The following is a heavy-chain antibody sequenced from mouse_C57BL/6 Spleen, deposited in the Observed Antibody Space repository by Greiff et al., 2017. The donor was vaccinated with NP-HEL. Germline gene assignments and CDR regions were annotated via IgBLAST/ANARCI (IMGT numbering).Heavy chain of an antibody. J-gene: IGHJ3*01. D-gene: IGHD2-4*01. CDR2: ISYDGSN. CDR1: GYSITSGYY. Sequence: EVHLVESGPGLVKPSQSLSLTCSVTGYSITSGYYWNWIRQFPGNKLEWMGYISYDGSNNYNPSLKNRISITRDTSKNQFFLKLNSVTTEDTATYYCATYYDWFAYWGQGTLVTVSA. CDR3: ATYYDWFAY. V-gene: IGHV3-6*01.